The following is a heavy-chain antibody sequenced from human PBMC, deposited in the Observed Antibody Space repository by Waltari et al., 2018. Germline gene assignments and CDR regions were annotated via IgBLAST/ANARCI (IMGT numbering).Heavy chain of an antibody. CDR1: GCIFTDYY. CDR2: VDPENGET. J-gene: IGHJ5*01. V-gene: IGHV1-69-2*01. D-gene: IGHD1-1*01. CDR3: STLNWNEVRPFDF. Sequence: EVQTVQSGAEVKTPGPSVKLTGKPPGCIFTDYYIPWVQQAPGKGHEWVGLVDPENGETLYAETFQDRVTITADTSTVTAYMQLRDLKSDDTAVYYCSTLNWNEVRPFDFWGQGTLVTVSS.